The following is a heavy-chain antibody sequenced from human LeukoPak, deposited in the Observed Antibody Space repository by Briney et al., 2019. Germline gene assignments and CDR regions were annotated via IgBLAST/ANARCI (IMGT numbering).Heavy chain of an antibody. CDR2: ISAKNGNT. V-gene: IGHV1-18*01. CDR1: RYTFTNYG. D-gene: IGHD5-18*01. Sequence: GASVKVSCKPSRYTFTNYGISWVRQAPAQGLEWMGWISAKNGNTKYAEKFQGRVTMTTSTPTSTAYMELGSLRSDDTAVYYCARDTAMPLIDDAFDIWGQGAMVTVSS. CDR3: ARDTAMPLIDDAFDI. J-gene: IGHJ3*02.